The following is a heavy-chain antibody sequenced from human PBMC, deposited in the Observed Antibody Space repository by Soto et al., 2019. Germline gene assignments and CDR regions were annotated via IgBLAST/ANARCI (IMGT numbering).Heavy chain of an antibody. CDR2: TSNSGST. CDR3: ARGGGSTKVDY. V-gene: IGHV4-31*03. D-gene: IGHD2-2*01. CDR1: GGSITSSGYY. Sequence: QVQLQESGPGLVKPSQTLSLTCTVSGGSITSSGYYWSWIRQHPGEGLEWIGFTSNSGSTSYNPSPKSRVTISVETSSNQFSLNLKSVTAADTAVYYCARGGGSTKVDYWGQGTLVTVSP. J-gene: IGHJ4*02.